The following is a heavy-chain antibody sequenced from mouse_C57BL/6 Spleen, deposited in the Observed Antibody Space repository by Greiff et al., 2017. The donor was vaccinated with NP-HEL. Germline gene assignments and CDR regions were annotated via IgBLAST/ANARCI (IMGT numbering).Heavy chain of an antibody. CDR3: ARGDCYDVSDY. CDR1: GYTFTDYY. CDR2: INPNNGGT. J-gene: IGHJ2*01. D-gene: IGHD2-12*01. V-gene: IGHV1-26*01. Sequence: EVQLQQSGPELVKPGASVKISCKASGYTFTDYYMNWVKQSHGKSLEWIGDINPNNGGTSYNQKFKGKATLTVDKSSSTAYMELRSLTSEDSAVYYCARGDCYDVSDYWGQGTTLTVSS.